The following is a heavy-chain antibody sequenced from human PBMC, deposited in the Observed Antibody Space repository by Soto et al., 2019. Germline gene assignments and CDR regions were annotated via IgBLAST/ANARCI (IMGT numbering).Heavy chain of an antibody. Sequence: GESLKISCKGSGYSFTSYWISWVRQMPGKGLEWMGRIDPSDSYTNYSPSFQGHVTISADKSISTAYLQWSSLKASDTAMYYCARHPCGGDCYGTAYYFDYWGQGTLVTVS. CDR3: ARHPCGGDCYGTAYYFDY. J-gene: IGHJ4*02. V-gene: IGHV5-10-1*01. CDR2: IDPSDSYT. D-gene: IGHD2-21*02. CDR1: GYSFTSYW.